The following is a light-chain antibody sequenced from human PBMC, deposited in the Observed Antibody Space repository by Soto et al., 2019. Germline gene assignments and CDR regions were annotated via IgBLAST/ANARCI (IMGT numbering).Light chain of an antibody. CDR2: GAS. CDR1: QGVSSSY. V-gene: IGKV3-20*01. CDR3: QQYGSSPRT. Sequence: EIVMTQSPGTLSLSPGERATLSCRASQGVSSSYLDWYQQKHRQAPGLLIYGASSRATGIPDRFSGSGSGTYFTLTISRLEPEDFAVYYFQQYGSSPRTFGHGTKVEIK. J-gene: IGKJ1*01.